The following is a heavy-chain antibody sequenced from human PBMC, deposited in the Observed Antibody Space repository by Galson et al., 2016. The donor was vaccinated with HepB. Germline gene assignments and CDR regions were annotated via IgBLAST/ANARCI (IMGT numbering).Heavy chain of an antibody. Sequence: SLRLSCAASGFIFSTYWMSWVRQVPGKVLEWVANLKPDGSVEYYVDSGRGRFSISRDNAKNSLYLQMNSLRAEDTAVYYCTINHDYAFHTWGQGTVVTVSS. CDR3: TINHDYAFHT. CDR2: LKPDGSVE. CDR1: GFIFSTYW. D-gene: IGHD1-14*01. V-gene: IGHV3-7*01. J-gene: IGHJ3*02.